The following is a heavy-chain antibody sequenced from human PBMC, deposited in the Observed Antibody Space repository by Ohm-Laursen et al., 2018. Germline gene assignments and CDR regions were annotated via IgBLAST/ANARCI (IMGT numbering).Heavy chain of an antibody. CDR1: GFTFDDYA. D-gene: IGHD4-17*01. Sequence: SLRLSCAASGFTFDDYAMHWVRQAPGKGLEWVSGISWNSGSIGYADSVKGRFTISRDNAKNSLYLQMNSLRAEDTAVYFCHGAGYWGQGTLVTVSS. CDR2: ISWNSGSI. J-gene: IGHJ4*02. CDR3: HGAGY. V-gene: IGHV3-9*01.